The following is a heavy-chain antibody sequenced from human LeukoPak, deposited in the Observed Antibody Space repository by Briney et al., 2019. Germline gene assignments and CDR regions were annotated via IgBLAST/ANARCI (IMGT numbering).Heavy chain of an antibody. Sequence: SVKVSCKASGGTFSSYTISWVRQAPGQGLEWMGRIIPILGIANYAQKFQGRVTITADKSTSTAYMELSSLRSEDTAVYYCARSRSSGWPGNWFDPWGQGTLVTVSS. V-gene: IGHV1-69*02. J-gene: IGHJ5*02. CDR2: IIPILGIA. CDR1: GGTFSSYT. CDR3: ARSRSSGWPGNWFDP. D-gene: IGHD6-19*01.